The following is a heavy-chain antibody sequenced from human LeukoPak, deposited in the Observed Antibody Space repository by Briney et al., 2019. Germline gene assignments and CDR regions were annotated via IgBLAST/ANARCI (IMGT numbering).Heavy chain of an antibody. CDR2: ITWNAEKT. Sequence: GGSLRISCAASGFTFDDYGMSWVRLAPGRGLEWVPGITWNAEKTAYAETVKGRFTISRDNAKNSLYLQMNSLSAEGMALYYCARDWRSGYSIDNWGQGTPVTVSS. CDR1: GFTFDDYG. J-gene: IGHJ4*02. V-gene: IGHV3-20*04. D-gene: IGHD6-19*01. CDR3: ARDWRSGYSIDN.